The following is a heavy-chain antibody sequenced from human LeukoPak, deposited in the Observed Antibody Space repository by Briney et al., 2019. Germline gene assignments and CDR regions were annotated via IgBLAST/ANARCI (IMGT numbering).Heavy chain of an antibody. V-gene: IGHV1-69*13. J-gene: IGHJ4*02. CDR2: IIPIFGTA. Sequence: SVKVSCKASGGTFSSYAISWVRQAHGQGLEWMGGIIPIFGTANYAQKFQGRVTITADESTSTAYMELSSLRSEDTAVYYCARGGYSYGLNNYWGQGTLVTVSS. CDR1: GGTFSSYA. CDR3: ARGGYSYGLNNY. D-gene: IGHD5-18*01.